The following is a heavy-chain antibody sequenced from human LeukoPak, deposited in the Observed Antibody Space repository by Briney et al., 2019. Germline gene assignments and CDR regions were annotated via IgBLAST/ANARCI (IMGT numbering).Heavy chain of an antibody. CDR1: GFTFSSYG. Sequence: GGSLRLSCAASGFTFSSYGMHWVRQAPGKGLEWVAVISYDGSNKYYADSVKGRFTISRDNSKNTLYLQMNSLRAEDTAVYYCAKDSRGRGYDSEGDPWGQGTLVTVSS. J-gene: IGHJ5*02. CDR3: AKDSRGRGYDSEGDP. D-gene: IGHD3-22*01. CDR2: ISYDGSNK. V-gene: IGHV3-30*18.